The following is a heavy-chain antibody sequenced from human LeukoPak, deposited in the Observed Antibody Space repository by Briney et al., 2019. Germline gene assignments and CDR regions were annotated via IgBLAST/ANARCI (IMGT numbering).Heavy chain of an antibody. D-gene: IGHD3-10*01. CDR1: GGSISSYY. Sequence: SETLSLTCTVSGGSISSYYWSWIRQPPGKGLEWIGYIYYSGSTNYNPSLKSRVTISVDTSKNQFSLKLSSVTAADTAVYYCARAPTYGSGSFKWGQGTMVTVSS. CDR2: IYYSGST. V-gene: IGHV4-59*01. J-gene: IGHJ3*01. CDR3: ARAPTYGSGSFK.